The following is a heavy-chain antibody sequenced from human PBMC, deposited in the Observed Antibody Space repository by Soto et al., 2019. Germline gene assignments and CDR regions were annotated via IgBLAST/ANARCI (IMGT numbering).Heavy chain of an antibody. D-gene: IGHD3-3*01. V-gene: IGHV3-33*01. J-gene: IGHJ4*02. CDR3: AREFWSGPFDY. Sequence: GASLRLSCAACGFTFSSYGMHWVRQAPGKGLEWVAVIWSDGSNKYYADSVKGRFTISRDNSKNTLYLQMNSLRAEDTAVYYCAREFWSGPFDYWGQGTLVTVSS. CDR2: IWSDGSNK. CDR1: GFTFSSYG.